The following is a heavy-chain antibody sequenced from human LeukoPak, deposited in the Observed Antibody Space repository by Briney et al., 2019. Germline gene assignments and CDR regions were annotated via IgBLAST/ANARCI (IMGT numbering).Heavy chain of an antibody. D-gene: IGHD5-24*01. CDR1: GYTFTSYY. J-gene: IGHJ3*02. Sequence: ASVKVSCKASGYTFTSYYIHWVRQAPGQGLEWMGIINPSGGSTNYAQKFQDRVTMTRDMSTSTVYMELSSLRSDDTAVYFCARDSPKGWLGGEAFDIWGQGTMVTVSS. CDR3: ARDSPKGWLGGEAFDI. CDR2: INPSGGST. V-gene: IGHV1-46*01.